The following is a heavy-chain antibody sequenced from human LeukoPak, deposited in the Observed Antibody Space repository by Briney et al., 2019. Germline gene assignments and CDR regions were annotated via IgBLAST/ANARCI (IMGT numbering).Heavy chain of an antibody. CDR2: IGGDGMT. V-gene: IGHV3-23*01. D-gene: IGHD3-3*02. Sequence: GGSLTLSCALYGFRFYTNATSCARQPPGKGLECVSGIGGDGMTHYAPSVKGRFTISRDNSMDTLYLQMNTLGAEDTAIYYCAKDLHFWSGIDYWRLGTLVTVSS. J-gene: IGHJ4*02. CDR3: AKDLHFWSGIDY. CDR1: GFRFYTNA.